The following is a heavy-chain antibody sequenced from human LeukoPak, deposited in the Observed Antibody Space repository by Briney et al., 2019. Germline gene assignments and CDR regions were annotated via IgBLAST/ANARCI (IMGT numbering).Heavy chain of an antibody. CDR1: GFTVSNSF. CDR3: AREVISTPSYFDY. V-gene: IGHV3-53*01. J-gene: IGHJ4*02. CDR2: IHRDDKT. D-gene: IGHD2-2*01. Sequence: PGGSLRLSCTASGFTVSNSFIYWVRRAPGKGLEWVSFIHRDDKTYYADSVKGRFTMSRDSSKNTLYLQMNSLGADDTAVYYCAREVISTPSYFDYWGQGILVTVSS.